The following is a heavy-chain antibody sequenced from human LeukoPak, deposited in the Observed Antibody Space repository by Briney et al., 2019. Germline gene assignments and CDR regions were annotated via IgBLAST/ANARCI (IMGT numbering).Heavy chain of an antibody. CDR1: GGSFSGYY. CDR3: ARDHVGAPDY. V-gene: IGHV4-34*01. J-gene: IGHJ4*02. Sequence: SETLSLTGAVYGGSFSGYYWSWIRQPPGKGLEWIGEINHSGSTNYNPSLKSRVTISVDTSKNQFSLKLSSVTAADTAVYYCARDHVGAPDYWGQGTLVTVSS. D-gene: IGHD1-26*01. CDR2: INHSGST.